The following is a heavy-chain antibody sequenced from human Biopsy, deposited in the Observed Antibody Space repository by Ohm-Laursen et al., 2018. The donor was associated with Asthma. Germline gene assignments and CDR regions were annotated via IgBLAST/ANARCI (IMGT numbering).Heavy chain of an antibody. V-gene: IGHV1-18*01. CDR1: GYTFNSAG. CDR2: ISVYNGNT. J-gene: IGHJ6*02. Sequence: ASAKVSCKTSGYTFNSAGITWVRQAPGQGLEWMGWISVYNGNTKVAQKLQDRVTMITDTSTSTAYMELRCLRSDDTAVYFCARAVDYSHYYGIDVWGQGTTVTVS. D-gene: IGHD3-10*01. CDR3: ARAVDYSHYYGIDV.